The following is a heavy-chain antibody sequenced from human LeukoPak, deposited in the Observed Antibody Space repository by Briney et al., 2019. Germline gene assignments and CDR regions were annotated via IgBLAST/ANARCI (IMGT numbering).Heavy chain of an antibody. CDR3: ASIFYSSGYSGYDPDYFDY. Sequence: PSETLSLTCTVSGGSISSSSFHWGWIRQPPGKGLEWIGTIFYSGSTYYNPSLKSRVTMSVDTSKNQFSLKLSSVTAADTAVYYCASIFYSSGYSGYDPDYFDYWGQGTLVTVSS. CDR1: GGSISSSSFH. CDR2: IFYSGST. V-gene: IGHV4-39*01. J-gene: IGHJ4*02. D-gene: IGHD5-12*01.